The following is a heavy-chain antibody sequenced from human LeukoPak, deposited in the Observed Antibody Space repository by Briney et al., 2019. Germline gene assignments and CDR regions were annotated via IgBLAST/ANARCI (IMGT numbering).Heavy chain of an antibody. D-gene: IGHD2-15*01. V-gene: IGHV4-61*02. CDR1: GGSISSGSCY. J-gene: IGHJ6*02. Sequence: PSQTPSLTCTVSGGSISSGSCYWSWIRQPAGKGLEWIGRIYTSGSTNYNPSLKSRVTISVDTSKNQFSLKLSSVTAADTAVYYCARETQYCSGGSCYDYYYYYGMDVWGQGTTVTVSS. CDR3: ARETQYCSGGSCYDYYYYYGMDV. CDR2: IYTSGST.